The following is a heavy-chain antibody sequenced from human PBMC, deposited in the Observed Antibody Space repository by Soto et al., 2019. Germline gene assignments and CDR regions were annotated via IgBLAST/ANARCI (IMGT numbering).Heavy chain of an antibody. CDR3: ARTIRGYSYGLFDY. CDR2: IYYSGST. CDR1: GGSISSGGYY. D-gene: IGHD5-18*01. J-gene: IGHJ4*02. Sequence: PSETLSLTCTVSGGSISSGGYYWSWIRQHPGKGLERIGYIYYSGSTYYNPSLKSRVTISVDTSKNQFSLKLSSVTAADTAVYYCARTIRGYSYGLFDYWGQGTLVTVSS. V-gene: IGHV4-31*03.